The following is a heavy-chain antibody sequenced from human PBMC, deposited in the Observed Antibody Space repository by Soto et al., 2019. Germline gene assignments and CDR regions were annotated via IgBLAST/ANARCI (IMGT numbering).Heavy chain of an antibody. CDR2: ISNGGDNL. CDR3: WKRFISSWYIDY. J-gene: IGHJ4*02. D-gene: IGHD6-13*01. CDR1: GFTFSTYG. V-gene: IGHV3-30*18. Sequence: QVQLVESGGGVVQPGRSLRLSCAAAGFTFSTYGMHWVRQAPGKGLEWVAVISNGGDNLYYGDSVKGRFTVSRDNSKNTLYLQMHSLGPEDTAVYSCWKRFISSWYIDYGGQGTLVTVSS.